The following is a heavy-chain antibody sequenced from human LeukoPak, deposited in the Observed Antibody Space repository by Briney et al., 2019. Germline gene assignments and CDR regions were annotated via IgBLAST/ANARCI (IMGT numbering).Heavy chain of an antibody. J-gene: IGHJ4*02. V-gene: IGHV3-9*01. CDR1: GFTFDDYA. CDR3: AKAMPRFGWLSPFDY. D-gene: IGHD6-19*01. Sequence: GGSLRLSCAASGFTFDDYAMRWVRQAPGKGLEWVSGISWNSGSIGYADSVKGRFTISRDNAKNSLYLQMNSLRAEDTALYYCAKAMPRFGWLSPFDYWGQGTLATVSS. CDR2: ISWNSGSI.